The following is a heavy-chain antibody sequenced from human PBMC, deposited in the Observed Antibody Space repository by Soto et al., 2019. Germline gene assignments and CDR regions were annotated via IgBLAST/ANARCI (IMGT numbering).Heavy chain of an antibody. J-gene: IGHJ4*02. D-gene: IGHD6-6*01. CDR3: AKRSSSSTFDY. V-gene: IGHV3-23*01. CDR1: GFTFSSYA. Sequence: EVQLLESGGGLVQPGESLRLSCAASGFTFSSYAMSWVRQAPGKGLEWVSVISGSDDSTYYADSVKGRFTISRDNSKNTLYQHMNSLRAEDTAGYYCAKRSSSSTFDYWGPGTLVTVAS. CDR2: ISGSDDST.